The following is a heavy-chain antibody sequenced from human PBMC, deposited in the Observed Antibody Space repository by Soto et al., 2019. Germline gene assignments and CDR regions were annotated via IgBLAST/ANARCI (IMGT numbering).Heavy chain of an antibody. CDR3: VRQGIGNLHGLVDV. Sequence: QVQLQESGPGLVKPSETLSLTCTVSGGSIDGRNCAWIRQPPGKGLEWLGYVYYDGGSSYNPSVTSRLTLSMDTSKSQSSLQLRSVTAADTAVYYCVRQGIGNLHGLVDVWGRGTTVTVSS. J-gene: IGHJ6*02. CDR1: GGSIDGRN. D-gene: IGHD3-10*01. V-gene: IGHV4-59*08. CDR2: VYYDGGS.